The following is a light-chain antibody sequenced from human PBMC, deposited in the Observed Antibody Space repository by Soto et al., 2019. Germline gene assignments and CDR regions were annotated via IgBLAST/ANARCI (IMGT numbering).Light chain of an antibody. J-gene: IGLJ1*01. Sequence: QSVLTQPPSASGSPGQSVAISCTGTSSDDGGYNYVSWYQQYPSKAWKLMISDVTKRASGVPDRFSGFKSGLTASLTVSGLEAEEEADYYSSSYGGTDVVFGTGTKVTVL. V-gene: IGLV2-8*01. CDR3: SSYGGTDVV. CDR1: SSDDGGYNY. CDR2: DVT.